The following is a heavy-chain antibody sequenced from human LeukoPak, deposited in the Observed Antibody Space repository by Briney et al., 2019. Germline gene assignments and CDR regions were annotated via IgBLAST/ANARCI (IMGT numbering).Heavy chain of an antibody. CDR1: GFTFSSYG. Sequence: PGGTLRLSCAASGFTFSSYGMSWVRQAPGKGLEWVSAISGSGGSTYYADSVKGRFTISRDNSKNTLYLQMNSLRAEDTAVYYCAKDLFDWLLPYLYWYFDLWGRGTLVTVSS. V-gene: IGHV3-23*01. CDR3: AKDLFDWLLPYLYWYFDL. CDR2: ISGSGGST. J-gene: IGHJ2*01. D-gene: IGHD3-9*01.